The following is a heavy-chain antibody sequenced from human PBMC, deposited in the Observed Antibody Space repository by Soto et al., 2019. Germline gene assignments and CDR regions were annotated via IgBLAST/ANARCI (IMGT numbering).Heavy chain of an antibody. Sequence: QVQLQESGPGLVKPSETLSLSCTVSGGSINSYYWSWIRQSPGKRMEWIGYVHHSWGSSYNPSLQSRVAISLDTSKSQFSLKVTSVTATDTAVYYCARQGFGPLPGLVDVWGQGTTVTVSS. J-gene: IGHJ6*02. CDR3: ARQGFGPLPGLVDV. D-gene: IGHD3-10*01. CDR2: VHHSWGS. V-gene: IGHV4-59*08. CDR1: GGSINSYY.